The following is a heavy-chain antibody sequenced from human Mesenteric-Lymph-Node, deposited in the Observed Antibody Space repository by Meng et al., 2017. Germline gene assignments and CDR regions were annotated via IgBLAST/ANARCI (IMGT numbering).Heavy chain of an antibody. CDR3: ARGKQDAWELLAY. CDR1: ADSISRNIR. CDR2: IDDSGST. V-gene: IGHV4-4*02. J-gene: IGHJ4*02. D-gene: IGHD1-26*01. Sequence: VQLSGWGPGLVKPSGLPSRTCGVSADSISRNIRWTWVRQPQGKGLEWIGDIDDSGSTNYNPSLNSRISISLDKSKNHFSLKVNSVTAADTAVYYCARGKQDAWELLAYWGQGALVTVSS.